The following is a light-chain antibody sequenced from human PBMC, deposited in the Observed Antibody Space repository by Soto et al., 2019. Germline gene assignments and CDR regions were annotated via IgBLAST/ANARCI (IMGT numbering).Light chain of an antibody. J-gene: IGKJ1*01. CDR2: AAS. CDR3: QQSYSTPRT. V-gene: IGKV1-39*01. CDR1: QSISSY. Sequence: DIQITQSPTSVSSSVLDIVTITCRASQSISSYLNWYQQKPGKAPKLLIYAASSLQSGVPSRFSGSGSGTDFTLTISSLQPEDFATYYCQQSYSTPRTFGQGTKVDIK.